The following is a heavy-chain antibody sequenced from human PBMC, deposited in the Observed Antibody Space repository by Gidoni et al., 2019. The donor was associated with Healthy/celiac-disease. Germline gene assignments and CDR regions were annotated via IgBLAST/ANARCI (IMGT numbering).Heavy chain of an antibody. J-gene: IGHJ4*02. V-gene: IGHV5-51*01. CDR1: GYSFTSYW. Sequence: EVQLVQSGAEVKKPGESLKISCKGSGYSFTSYWLGWVRQMPGKGLEWMGIIYPGDSDTRYSPSFQGQVTISADKSISTAYLQWSSLKASDTAMYYCARIRAVPGIAVAGYYFDYWGQGTLVTVSS. CDR2: IYPGDSDT. CDR3: ARIRAVPGIAVAGYYFDY. D-gene: IGHD6-19*01.